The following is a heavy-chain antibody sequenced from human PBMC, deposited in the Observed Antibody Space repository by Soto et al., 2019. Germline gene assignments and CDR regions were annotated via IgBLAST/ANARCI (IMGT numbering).Heavy chain of an antibody. V-gene: IGHV3-23*01. CDR2: ICGTGGST. Sequence: EAQLLESGGGLVPPGGSLRLSCAASGFTFSTYAMSWFRQAPGKGLEWVSAICGTGGSTYYSDSVKGRSTISRDNSKNTLSLQMNSLRAEDTAVYYCAQDTYYGDWGQGTLVTVSS. CDR3: AQDTYYGD. D-gene: IGHD4-17*01. J-gene: IGHJ4*02. CDR1: GFTFSTYA.